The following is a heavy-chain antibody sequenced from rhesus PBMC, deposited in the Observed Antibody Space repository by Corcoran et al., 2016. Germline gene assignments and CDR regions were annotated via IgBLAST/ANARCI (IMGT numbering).Heavy chain of an antibody. V-gene: IGHV4-99*02. Sequence: QVQLQESGPGLVKPSETLSLTCAVSGYSISSGYYWGWIRQPPGKGLEYIGYISGKSGNTYYNPSLESRVTISKDTSKNQFSLKLTSVTAADTAVYYCAREASTYWHWGQGVLVTVSS. CDR2: ISGKSGNT. CDR1: GYSISSGYY. D-gene: IGHD2-39*01. CDR3: AREASTYWH. J-gene: IGHJ4*01.